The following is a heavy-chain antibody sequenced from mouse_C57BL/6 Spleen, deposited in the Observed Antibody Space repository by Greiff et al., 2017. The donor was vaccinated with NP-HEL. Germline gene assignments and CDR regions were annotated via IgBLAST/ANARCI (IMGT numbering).Heavy chain of an antibody. CDR3: AKNHYGSRYFDV. V-gene: IGHV2-5*01. CDR1: GFSLTSYG. J-gene: IGHJ1*03. D-gene: IGHD1-1*01. Sequence: VKLVESGPGLVQPSQSLSITCTVSGFSLTSYGVHWVRQSPGKGLEWLGVIWRGGSTDYNAAFMSRLSITKDNSKSQVFFKMNSLQADDTAIYYCAKNHYGSRYFDVWGTGTTVTVSS. CDR2: IWRGGST.